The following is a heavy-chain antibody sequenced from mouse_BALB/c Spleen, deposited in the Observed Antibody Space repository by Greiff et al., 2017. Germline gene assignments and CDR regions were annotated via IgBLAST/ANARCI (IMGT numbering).Heavy chain of an antibody. CDR3: TNYYGSSLYYFDY. CDR2: IDPANGNT. CDR1: GFNIKDTY. J-gene: IGHJ2*01. D-gene: IGHD1-1*01. V-gene: IGHV14-3*02. Sequence: EVKVVESGAELVKPGASVKLSCTASGFNIKDTYMHWVKQRPEQGLEWIGRIDPANGNTKYDPKFQGKATITADTSSNTAYLQLSSLTSEDTAVYYCTNYYGSSLYYFDYWGQGTTLTVSS.